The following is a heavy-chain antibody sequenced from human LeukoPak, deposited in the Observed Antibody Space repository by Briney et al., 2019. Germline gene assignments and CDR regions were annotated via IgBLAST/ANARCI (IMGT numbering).Heavy chain of an antibody. D-gene: IGHD1-26*01. Sequence: ASVKVSCKASGYTFTSYDINWVRQATGQGLEWMGWMNPNSGDTGYAQKFQGRVSMTRNNSITTAYMELSSLTSDRTAMFVCARTGMGANVWMELWGQGTLVTVSS. CDR2: MNPNSGDT. CDR3: ARTGMGANVWMEL. J-gene: IGHJ4*02. V-gene: IGHV1-8*01. CDR1: GYTFTSYD.